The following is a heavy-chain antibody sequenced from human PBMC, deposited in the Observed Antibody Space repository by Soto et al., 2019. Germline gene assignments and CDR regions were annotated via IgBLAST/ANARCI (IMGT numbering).Heavy chain of an antibody. D-gene: IGHD1-7*01. J-gene: IGHJ6*02. CDR3: ARERSIPLIDWNYEDHYYYGMDV. CDR1: GYAFTSYG. Sequence: ASVQVSCKASGYAFTSYGISWVRQAPGQGLELMGCISAYNGNTNYAQKLQGRATMTTDTSTSTAYMELRSLRSDDTAVYYCARERSIPLIDWNYEDHYYYGMDVWGQGTTVNVS. CDR2: ISAYNGNT. V-gene: IGHV1-18*04.